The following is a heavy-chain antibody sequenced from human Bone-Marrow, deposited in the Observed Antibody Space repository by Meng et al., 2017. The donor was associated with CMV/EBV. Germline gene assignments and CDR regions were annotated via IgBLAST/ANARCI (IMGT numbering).Heavy chain of an antibody. J-gene: IGHJ4*02. Sequence: ETLSLTCAASGFTFNSYNINWVRQAPGKGLEWVSSISSSSNYIYYADSVKGRFTISRDNAKNSVFLQMNSLRAEDTAVYYCAHKFGGYALANWGQGTLVTVSS. D-gene: IGHD3-10*01. V-gene: IGHV3-21*01. CDR3: AHKFGGYALAN. CDR2: ISSSSNYI. CDR1: GFTFNSYN.